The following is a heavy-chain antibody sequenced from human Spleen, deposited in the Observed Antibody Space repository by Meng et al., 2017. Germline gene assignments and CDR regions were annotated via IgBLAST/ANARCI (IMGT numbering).Heavy chain of an antibody. D-gene: IGHD6-19*01. J-gene: IGHJ3*02. Sequence: ASVKVSCKASGYTFTGYYMHWVRQAPGQGLEWMGRINPNSGGTNYAQKFQGRVTMTRDTSITTAYMELSRLRSDDTAVYYCAREQGGSGNAFHIWGQGTMVTVSS. V-gene: IGHV1-2*06. CDR2: INPNSGGT. CDR1: GYTFTGYY. CDR3: AREQGGSGNAFHI.